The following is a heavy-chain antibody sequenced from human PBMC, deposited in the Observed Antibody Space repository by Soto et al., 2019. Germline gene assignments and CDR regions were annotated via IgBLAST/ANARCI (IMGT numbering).Heavy chain of an antibody. J-gene: IGHJ6*03. CDR2: INPNSGGT. D-gene: IGHD4-17*01. Sequence: QVQLVQSGAEVKKPWASVRVSCKASGYSFSAYYIHWLRQAPGQGLEWMGWINPNSGGTKFAQKFQGWVTMTRDTSISTAYMELSRLKSDDTAVYFCARESGGTTATLDYYYFYMDVWGKGTTVTVSS. CDR3: ARESGGTTATLDYYYFYMDV. CDR1: GYSFSAYY. V-gene: IGHV1-2*04.